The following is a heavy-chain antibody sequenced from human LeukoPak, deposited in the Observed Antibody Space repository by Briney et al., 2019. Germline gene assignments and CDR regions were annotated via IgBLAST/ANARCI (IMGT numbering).Heavy chain of an antibody. Sequence: ASVKVSCKASGYTFTGYYMHWVRQAPGQGLEWMGRINPNSGGTNYAQKFQGRVTMTRDTSISPAYMELSRLRSDDTAVYYCARDNRILDAFDIWGQGTMVTVSS. CDR1: GYTFTGYY. V-gene: IGHV1-2*06. D-gene: IGHD2-15*01. CDR2: INPNSGGT. CDR3: ARDNRILDAFDI. J-gene: IGHJ3*02.